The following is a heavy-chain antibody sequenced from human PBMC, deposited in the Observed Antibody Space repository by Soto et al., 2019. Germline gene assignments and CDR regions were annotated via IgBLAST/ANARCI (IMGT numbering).Heavy chain of an antibody. CDR3: ARSPSYYYDSSGFTWFDP. V-gene: IGHV1-2*04. CDR1: GYTFTGYY. D-gene: IGHD3-22*01. Sequence: ASVKVSCKASGYTFTGYYMHWVRQAPGQGLEWMGGINPNSGGTNYAQKFQGWVTMTRDTSISTAYMELSRLRSDDTAVYYCARSPSYYYDSSGFTWFDPWGQGTLVTVSS. CDR2: INPNSGGT. J-gene: IGHJ5*02.